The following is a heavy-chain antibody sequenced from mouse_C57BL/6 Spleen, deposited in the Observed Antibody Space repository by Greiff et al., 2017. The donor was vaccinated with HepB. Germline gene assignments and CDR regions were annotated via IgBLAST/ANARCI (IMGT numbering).Heavy chain of an antibody. Sequence: EVQLQQSGPELVKPGASVKISCKASGYTFTDYYMNWVKQSHGKSLEWIGDINPNNGGTSYNQKFKGKATLTVDKSSSTAYMELRSLTSEDSAVYYCARGKLRYYGSSPYYAMDYWGQGTSVTVSS. CDR1: GYTFTDYY. CDR2: INPNNGGT. J-gene: IGHJ4*01. V-gene: IGHV1-26*01. D-gene: IGHD1-1*01. CDR3: ARGKLRYYGSSPYYAMDY.